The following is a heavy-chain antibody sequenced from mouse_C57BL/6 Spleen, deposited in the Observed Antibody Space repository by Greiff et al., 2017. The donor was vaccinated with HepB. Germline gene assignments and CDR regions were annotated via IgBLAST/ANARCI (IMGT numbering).Heavy chain of an antibody. Sequence: QVQLKESGAELVRPGASVKMSCKASGYTFTSYNMHWVKQTPRQGLEWIGAIYPGNGDTSYNQKFKGKATLTVDKSSSTAYMQLSSLTSEDSAVYFCARLTGRRDYFDYWGQGTTLTVSS. J-gene: IGHJ2*01. CDR3: ARLTGRRDYFDY. CDR1: GYTFTSYN. V-gene: IGHV1-12*01. CDR2: IYPGNGDT. D-gene: IGHD4-1*01.